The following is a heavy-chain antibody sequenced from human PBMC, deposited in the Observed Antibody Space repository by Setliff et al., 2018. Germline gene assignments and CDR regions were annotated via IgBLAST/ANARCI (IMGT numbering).Heavy chain of an antibody. CDR1: GGTFSSYA. D-gene: IGHD2-15*01. Sequence: SVKVSCKASGGTFSSYAISWVRQAPGQGLEWMGGIIPIFGTANYAQKFQGRVTITADESTSTAYMELSSLRSEDTAVYYCARDENCSGGTCHIYYHHGMDVWGQGTTVTVSS. J-gene: IGHJ6*02. V-gene: IGHV1-69*13. CDR2: IIPIFGTA. CDR3: ARDENCSGGTCHIYYHHGMDV.